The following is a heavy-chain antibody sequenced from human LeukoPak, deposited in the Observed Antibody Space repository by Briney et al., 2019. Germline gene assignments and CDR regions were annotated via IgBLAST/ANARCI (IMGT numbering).Heavy chain of an antibody. CDR3: AREGAPAHYYGSSGYEY. CDR2: INPSGGST. J-gene: IGHJ4*02. CDR1: GGTLSSFS. D-gene: IGHD3-22*01. V-gene: IGHV1-46*01. Sequence: ASVKVSCKASGGTLSSFSLTWVRQAPGQGLEWMGIINPSGGSTSYAQKFQGRVTMTRDTSTSTVYMELSSLRSEDTAVYYCAREGAPAHYYGSSGYEYWGQGTLVTVSS.